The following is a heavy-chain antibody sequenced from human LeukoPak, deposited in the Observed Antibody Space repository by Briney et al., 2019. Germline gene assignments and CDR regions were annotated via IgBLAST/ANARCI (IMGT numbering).Heavy chain of an antibody. CDR3: ARDTPAYYYDCSGYYYD. CDR1: GYTFTGYY. CDR2: INPNSGGT. D-gene: IGHD3-22*01. V-gene: IGHV1-2*06. J-gene: IGHJ4*02. Sequence: ASVKVSCKASGYTFTGYYMHWVRQAPGQGLEWMGRINPNSGGTNYAQKFQGRVTTTRDTSISTAYMELSRLRSDDTAVYYCARDTPAYYYDCSGYYYDWGQGTLVTVSS.